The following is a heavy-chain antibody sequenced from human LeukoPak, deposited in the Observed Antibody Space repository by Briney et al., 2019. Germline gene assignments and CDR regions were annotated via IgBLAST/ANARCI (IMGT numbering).Heavy chain of an antibody. CDR3: AKVGSMVRGVITDPFDY. D-gene: IGHD3-10*01. CDR1: GFTFSSYS. CDR2: ISSSSSTI. V-gene: IGHV3-48*01. J-gene: IGHJ4*02. Sequence: GGSLRLSCAASGFTFSSYSMNWVRQAPGKGLEWVSYISSSSSTIYYADSVKGRFTISRDNSKNTLYLQMNSLRAEDTAVYYCAKVGSMVRGVITDPFDYWGQGTLVTVSS.